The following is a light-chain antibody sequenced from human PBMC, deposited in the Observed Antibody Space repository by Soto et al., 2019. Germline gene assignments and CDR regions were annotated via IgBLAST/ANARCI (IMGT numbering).Light chain of an antibody. V-gene: IGLV2-14*01. Sequence: QSALTQPTSVSGTPGQSITISCTGTSGDVGGYDYVSWYQQYPGNAPILLIYEVRNRPSGVSRRFSGSKSGNTASLTISGLQAEDEADYYCSSYTSSSSYVFGTGTKVTVL. CDR2: EVR. J-gene: IGLJ1*01. CDR3: SSYTSSSSYV. CDR1: SGDVGGYDY.